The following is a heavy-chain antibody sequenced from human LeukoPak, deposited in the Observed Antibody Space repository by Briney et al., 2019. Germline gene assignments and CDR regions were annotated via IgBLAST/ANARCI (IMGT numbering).Heavy chain of an antibody. Sequence: GGSLRLSCAASGSTFSSYSMNWVRQAPGKGLEWVSYISSSSSTIYYADSVKGRFTISRDNAKNSLYLQMNSLRAEDTAVYYCARMATIIPVDYWGQGTLVTVSS. D-gene: IGHD5-24*01. V-gene: IGHV3-48*01. CDR3: ARMATIIPVDY. CDR2: ISSSSSTI. CDR1: GSTFSSYS. J-gene: IGHJ4*02.